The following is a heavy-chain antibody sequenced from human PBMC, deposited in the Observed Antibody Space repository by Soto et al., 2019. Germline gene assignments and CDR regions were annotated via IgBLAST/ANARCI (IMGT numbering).Heavy chain of an antibody. Sequence: SETLSLTCAVSGGSISSGGYSWSWIRQPPGKGLEWIGYIYHSGSTYYNPSLKSRVTISVARSKNQFSLKLSSVTAADTAVYYCAREYYYDSSGYYLNYFDDWGQGTLVTVSS. CDR2: IYHSGST. V-gene: IGHV4-30-2*01. J-gene: IGHJ4*02. CDR1: GGSISSGGYS. CDR3: AREYYYDSSGYYLNYFDD. D-gene: IGHD3-22*01.